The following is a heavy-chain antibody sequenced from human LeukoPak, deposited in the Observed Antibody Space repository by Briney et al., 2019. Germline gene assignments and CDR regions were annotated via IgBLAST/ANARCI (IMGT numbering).Heavy chain of an antibody. CDR3: ASGGVGGYDAYFFDY. J-gene: IGHJ4*02. V-gene: IGHV6-1*01. Sequence: SQTLSLTCAISGDSVSSDTSAWNWFRQSPSRGLEWLGRSYYRSKWFNDYAVSMKSRITISPDTSKNQFSLQLNSVTPEDTAVYYCASGGVGGYDAYFFDYWGQGTLVTVSS. CDR2: SYYRSKWFN. CDR1: GDSVSSDTSA. D-gene: IGHD5-12*01.